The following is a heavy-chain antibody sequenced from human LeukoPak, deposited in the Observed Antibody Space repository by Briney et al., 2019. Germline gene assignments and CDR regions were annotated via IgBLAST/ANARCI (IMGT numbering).Heavy chain of an antibody. CDR1: GYTFTDYY. D-gene: IGHD1-26*01. CDR2: ISAYNGNT. J-gene: IGHJ3*02. V-gene: IGHV1-18*04. Sequence: ASVKGSCKASGYTFTDYYMHWVRQTPGQGLEWMGWISAYNGNTNYAQKLQGRVTMTTDTSTSTAYMELRSLRSDDTAVYYCARDPARAYSGSTRGAFDIWGQGTMVTVSS. CDR3: ARDPARAYSGSTRGAFDI.